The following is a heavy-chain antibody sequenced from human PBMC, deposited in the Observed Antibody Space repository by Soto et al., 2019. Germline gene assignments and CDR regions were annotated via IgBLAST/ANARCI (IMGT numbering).Heavy chain of an antibody. Sequence: PSETLSLTCTVSGGYISSYYWSWIRQPPGKGLEWIGYIYYSGSTNYNPSLKSRVTISVDTSKNQFSLKLSSVTAADTAVFYCARNYKSYDSIGYNKQGSAPWGKGTLVTVS. CDR1: GGYISSYY. CDR3: ARNYKSYDSIGYNKQGSAP. J-gene: IGHJ5*02. CDR2: IYYSGST. V-gene: IGHV4-59*08. D-gene: IGHD3-22*01.